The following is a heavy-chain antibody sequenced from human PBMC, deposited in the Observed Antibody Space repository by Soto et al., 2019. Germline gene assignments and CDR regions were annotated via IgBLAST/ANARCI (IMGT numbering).Heavy chain of an antibody. V-gene: IGHV4-39*01. CDR1: GGSISSSSYY. CDR2: IYYSGST. D-gene: IGHD6-19*01. CDR3: ARTAWAGRAEYFQH. J-gene: IGHJ1*01. Sequence: SETLSLTCTVSGGSISSSSYYWGWIRQPPGKGLEWIGSIYYSGSTYYNPSLKSRVTISVDTSKNQFSLKLSSVTAADTAVYYCARTAWAGRAEYFQHWGQGTLVTVSS.